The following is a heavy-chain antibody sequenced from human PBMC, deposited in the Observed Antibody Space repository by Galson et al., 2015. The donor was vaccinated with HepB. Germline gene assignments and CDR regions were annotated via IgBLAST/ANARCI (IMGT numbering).Heavy chain of an antibody. CDR2: IKSKTDGGTA. D-gene: IGHD2-15*01. J-gene: IGHJ4*02. V-gene: IGHV3-15*01. CDR3: PHCSGGKCDY. Sequence: SLRLSCAASGFAFANAWLSWVRQAPGKGLEWVGRIKSKTDGGTADYGGPVKGRFTISRDDSKNTLYLQMNSLETEDTAVYYCPHCSGGKCDYWGQGALVTVSS. CDR1: GFAFANAW.